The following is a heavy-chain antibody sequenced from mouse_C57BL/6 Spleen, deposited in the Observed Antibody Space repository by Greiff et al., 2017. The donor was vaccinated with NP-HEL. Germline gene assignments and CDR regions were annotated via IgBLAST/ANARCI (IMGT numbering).Heavy chain of an antibody. CDR1: GFSLSTSGMG. CDR3: ARSYYGNYSSGWYFDV. J-gene: IGHJ1*03. D-gene: IGHD2-1*01. Sequence: QVTLKVSGPGILQSSQTLSLTCSFSGFSLSTSGMGVSWIRQPSGKGLEWLAHIYWDDDKRYNPSLKRRLTISKDTSRNQVFLKITSVDTADTATYYCARSYYGNYSSGWYFDVWGTGTTVTVSS. CDR2: IYWDDDK. V-gene: IGHV8-12*01.